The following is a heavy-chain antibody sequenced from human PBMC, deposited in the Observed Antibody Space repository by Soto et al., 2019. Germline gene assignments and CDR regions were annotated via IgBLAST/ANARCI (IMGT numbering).Heavy chain of an antibody. Sequence: PSETLSLTCTVSGGSISSHNWWSWVRHVPEKGLQWIGETYHTGTTLYKPSLMGRLSISLDKSKNQFSLKLTSVTAADSAVYYCARGGGISSFDYWGQGAQVTVSS. CDR1: GGSISSHNW. CDR2: TYHTGTT. CDR3: ARGGGISSFDY. J-gene: IGHJ4*02. D-gene: IGHD1-26*01. V-gene: IGHV4-4*02.